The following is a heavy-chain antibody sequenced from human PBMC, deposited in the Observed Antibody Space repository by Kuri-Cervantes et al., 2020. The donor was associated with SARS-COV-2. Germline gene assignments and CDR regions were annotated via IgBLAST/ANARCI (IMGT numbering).Heavy chain of an antibody. CDR1: ETTFPNYD. J-gene: IGHJ3*02. V-gene: IGHV1-8*01. Sequence: ASVKVSCKAPETTFPNYDINWVRQATGQGLEWMGMVKTNSGNTLYAQIFQGRVTMTEDTSTDTAYMELSSLRSEDTAVYYCAREGSYGYAFDTWGQGTMVTVSS. D-gene: IGHD1-26*01. CDR3: AREGSYGYAFDT. CDR2: VKTNSGNT.